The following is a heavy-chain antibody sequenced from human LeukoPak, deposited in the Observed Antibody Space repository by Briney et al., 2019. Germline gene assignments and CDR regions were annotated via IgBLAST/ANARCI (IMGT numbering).Heavy chain of an antibody. J-gene: IGHJ4*02. CDR1: GGSISSGGYS. CDR3: AAYDSSGYYSRGFDY. CDR2: IYHSGST. V-gene: IGHV4-30-2*01. Sequence: SQTLSLTCAVSGGSISSGGYSWSWIRQPPGKGLEWIGYIYHSGSTYYNPSLKSRVTISVDTSKNQFSLKLSSVTAADTAVYYCAAYDSSGYYSRGFDYWGQGTLVTVSS. D-gene: IGHD3-22*01.